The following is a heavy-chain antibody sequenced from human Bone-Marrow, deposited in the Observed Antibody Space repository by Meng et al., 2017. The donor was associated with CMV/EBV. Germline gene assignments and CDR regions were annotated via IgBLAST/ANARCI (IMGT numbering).Heavy chain of an antibody. CDR2: IRQDGSEK. J-gene: IGHJ3*02. CDR3: ASLTCSTPTCHWAAFDI. D-gene: IGHD2-2*01. CDR1: GFTFSSYE. Sequence: GESLKISCAASGFTFSSYEMNWVRQAPGKGLEWVANIRQDGSEKYYVDSVKGRFTISRDNAESSLYLQMNSLRAEDTAVYYCASLTCSTPTCHWAAFDIWGQGTLVTVSS. V-gene: IGHV3-7*01.